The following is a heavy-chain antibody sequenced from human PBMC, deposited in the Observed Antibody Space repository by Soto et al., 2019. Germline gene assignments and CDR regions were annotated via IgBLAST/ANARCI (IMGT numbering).Heavy chain of an antibody. CDR1: GFTFSSYA. V-gene: IGHV3-30-3*01. CDR2: ISYDGSNK. Sequence: ESGGGVVQPGRSLRLSCAASGFTFSSYAMHWVRQAPGKGLEWVAVISYDGSNKYYADSVKGRFTISRDNSKNTLYLQMNSLRAEDTAVYYCARVAYCGGDCYPDRGAFDIWGQGTMVTVSS. D-gene: IGHD2-21*02. J-gene: IGHJ3*02. CDR3: ARVAYCGGDCYPDRGAFDI.